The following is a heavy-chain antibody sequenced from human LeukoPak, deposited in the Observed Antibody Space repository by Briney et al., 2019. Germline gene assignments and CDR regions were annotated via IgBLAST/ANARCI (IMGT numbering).Heavy chain of an antibody. D-gene: IGHD2-2*01. CDR3: AKTLGYCSSTSCYWLSYFDY. CDR1: GFTFSSYG. J-gene: IGHJ4*02. V-gene: IGHV3-23*01. Sequence: GGSLRLSCAASGFTFSSYGMSSVRQAPGKGLEWVSAISGSGGSTYYADSVKGRFTISRDNSKNTLYLQMNSLRAEDTAVYYCAKTLGYCSSTSCYWLSYFDYWGQGTLVTVSS. CDR2: ISGSGGST.